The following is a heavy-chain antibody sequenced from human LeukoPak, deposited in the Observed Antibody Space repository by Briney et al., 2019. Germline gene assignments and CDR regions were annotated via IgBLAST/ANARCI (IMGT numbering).Heavy chain of an antibody. J-gene: IGHJ4*02. Sequence: SETLSLTCAVYGGFFSDYYWTWIRQPPGKGLEWIGEINHSGSTNYNPSLKSRVSISVETSKNQFSLNLDSVTAADTAVYYCARGPSIRYYDRSGYYYFDYWGQGTLVTAST. D-gene: IGHD3-22*01. CDR1: GGFFSDYY. CDR3: ARGPSIRYYDRSGYYYFDY. CDR2: INHSGST. V-gene: IGHV4-34*01.